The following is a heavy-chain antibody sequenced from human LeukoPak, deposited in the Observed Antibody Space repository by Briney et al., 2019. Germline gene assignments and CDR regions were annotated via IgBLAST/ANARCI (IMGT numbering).Heavy chain of an antibody. D-gene: IGHD5-24*01. CDR1: GYTLTELS. V-gene: IGHV1-24*01. J-gene: IGHJ5*02. Sequence: ASVKVSCKVSGYTLTELSMHWVRQAPGKGLEWMGRFDPEDGETIYAQKFQGRVTMTRDTSTSTLYMELSSLRSEDTAFYYCATDHSMADTAWWFDPWGQGTLVTVSS. CDR3: ATDHSMADTAWWFDP. CDR2: FDPEDGET.